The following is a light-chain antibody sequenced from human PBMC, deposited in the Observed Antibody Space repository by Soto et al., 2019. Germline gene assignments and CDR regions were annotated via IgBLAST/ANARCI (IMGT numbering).Light chain of an antibody. CDR2: AAS. CDR1: QSISSY. J-gene: IGKJ1*01. V-gene: IGKV1-39*01. Sequence: DIQMTQSPSSLSTSVGDRVTITCRASQSISSYLNWYQQKPGKAPKLLIYAASSLQSGVPSRFSGSGSGTEFTLTISSLQPEDFATYYCQQSYMTPWTFGQGTKVEIK. CDR3: QQSYMTPWT.